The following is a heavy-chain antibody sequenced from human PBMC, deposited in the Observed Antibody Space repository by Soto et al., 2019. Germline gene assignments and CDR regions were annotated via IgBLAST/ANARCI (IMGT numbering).Heavy chain of an antibody. V-gene: IGHV4-59*01. J-gene: IGHJ4*02. CDR3: ASLDTAMAFGH. CDR2: IYYSGST. CDR1: GGSISSYY. Sequence: SETLSLTCTVSGGSISSYYWSWIRQPPGKGLEWIGYIYYSGSTNYNPSLKSRVTISVDTSKNQFSLKLSSVTAADTAVYYCASLDTAMAFGHWGQGTLVTVSS. D-gene: IGHD5-18*01.